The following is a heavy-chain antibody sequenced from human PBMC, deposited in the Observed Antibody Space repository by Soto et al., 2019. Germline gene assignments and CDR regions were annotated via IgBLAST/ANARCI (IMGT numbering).Heavy chain of an antibody. CDR2: ISGGGGTT. Sequence: EVQLLESGGDLVQPGGSLRLSCAASGFTFSNFAMSWVRQAPGKGLEWVSVISGGGGTTYYADSVKGRLTISRDNSKNTLYLQMDSLRAEDTALYYCAKAMSTPSRPRNYFDYWGQGTLVTVSS. CDR1: GFTFSNFA. CDR3: AKAMSTPSRPRNYFDY. J-gene: IGHJ4*02. V-gene: IGHV3-23*01. D-gene: IGHD6-6*01.